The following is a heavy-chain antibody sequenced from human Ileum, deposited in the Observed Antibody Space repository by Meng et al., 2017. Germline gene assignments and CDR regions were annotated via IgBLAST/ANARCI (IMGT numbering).Heavy chain of an antibody. D-gene: IGHD2-8*01. CDR1: GGSISSGDYY. Sequence: QVQLQESGPRLVKPSQTLSLTFPVPGGSISSGDYYWSWVRKSPGKGPEWIGYIYSTGNTYSNPSLRGRLMISIDTSKNQFSLKLSSVTAADTAVYYCARAPKYCTNAVCSRPLDSWGQGTLVTVSS. J-gene: IGHJ4*02. V-gene: IGHV4-30-4*01. CDR3: ARAPKYCTNAVCSRPLDS. CDR2: IYSTGNT.